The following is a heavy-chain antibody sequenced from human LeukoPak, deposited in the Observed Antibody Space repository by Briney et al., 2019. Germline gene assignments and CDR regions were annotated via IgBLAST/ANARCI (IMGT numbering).Heavy chain of an antibody. J-gene: IGHJ6*02. Sequence: PGGSLRLSCSASGFTFSSHAMHWVRQAPGRGLEYASVISSKGGSTYYADSVKGRFTISRDNSKNTLYLQMSSLRAEDTAVYYCVKGELSRRIYYYYGMDVWGQGTTVTVSS. CDR3: VKGELSRRIYYYYGMDV. V-gene: IGHV3-64D*06. CDR1: GFTFSSHA. CDR2: ISSKGGST. D-gene: IGHD1-26*01.